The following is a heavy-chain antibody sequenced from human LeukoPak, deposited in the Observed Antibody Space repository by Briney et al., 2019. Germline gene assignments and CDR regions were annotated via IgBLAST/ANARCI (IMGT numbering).Heavy chain of an antibody. CDR2: IYSGGST. V-gene: IGHV3-66*01. D-gene: IGHD1-7*01. Sequence: PGGSLRPSCAASGFTVSSNYMSWVRQAPGKGLEWVSVIYSGGSTYYADSVKGRFTISRDNSKNTLYLQMNSLRAEDTAVYYCARDLGRTTFDYWGQGTLVTVTS. J-gene: IGHJ4*02. CDR3: ARDLGRTTFDY. CDR1: GFTVSSNY.